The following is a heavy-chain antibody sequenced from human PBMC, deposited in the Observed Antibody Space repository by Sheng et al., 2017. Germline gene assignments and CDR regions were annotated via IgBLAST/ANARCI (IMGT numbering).Heavy chain of an antibody. CDR3: ARVGGDCSGGSCYQVFDWFDP. CDR2: IYTSGST. Sequence: QVQLQESGPGLVKPSETLSLTCTVSGGSISSYYWSWIRQPAGKGLEWIGRIYTSGSTNYNPSLKSRVTMSVDTSKNQFSLKLSSVTAADTAVYYCARVGGDCSGGSCYQVFDWFDPWGQGTLVTVSS. J-gene: IGHJ5*02. CDR1: GGSISSYY. D-gene: IGHD2-15*01. V-gene: IGHV4-4*07.